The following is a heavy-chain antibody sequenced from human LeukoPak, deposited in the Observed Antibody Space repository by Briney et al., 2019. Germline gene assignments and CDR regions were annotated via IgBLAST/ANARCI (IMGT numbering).Heavy chain of an antibody. Sequence: GESMKISCKGSGSSFTSYWIGWVRQMPGKGLEWMGSIYPGDSDTRYSPSFQGQVTISADKSISTAYLQWSSLKASDTAMYYCARPAAAGNYYYYGMDVWGQGTTVTVSS. CDR3: ARPAAAGNYYYYGMDV. D-gene: IGHD6-13*01. J-gene: IGHJ6*02. CDR2: IYPGDSDT. CDR1: GSSFTSYW. V-gene: IGHV5-51*01.